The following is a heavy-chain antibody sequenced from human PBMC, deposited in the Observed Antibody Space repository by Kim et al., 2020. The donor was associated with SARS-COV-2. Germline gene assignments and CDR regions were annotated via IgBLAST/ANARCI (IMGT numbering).Heavy chain of an antibody. CDR2: IIPIFGTA. V-gene: IGHV1-69*13. CDR1: GGTFSSYA. Sequence: SVKVSCKASGGTFSSYAISWVRQAPGQGLEWMGGIIPIFGTANYAQKFQGRVTITADESTSTAYMELSSLRSEDTAVYYCARSEGLRKDSSGYLEAGYDYWGQGTLVTVSS. J-gene: IGHJ4*02. D-gene: IGHD3-22*01. CDR3: ARSEGLRKDSSGYLEAGYDY.